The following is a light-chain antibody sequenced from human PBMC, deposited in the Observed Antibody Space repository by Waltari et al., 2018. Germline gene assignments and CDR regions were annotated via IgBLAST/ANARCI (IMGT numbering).Light chain of an antibody. Sequence: IVLTQSPGTLSLSPGDTGTLSCRASQSLSSSYLAWYQQRPGQAPRLLIYGSSNRATGIPDRFSGSGSGTHFTLIISGLEPEDSAVYYCQQFGSSPRGTFGQGT. CDR1: QSLSSSY. V-gene: IGKV3-20*01. CDR3: QQFGSSPRGT. J-gene: IGKJ2*01. CDR2: GSS.